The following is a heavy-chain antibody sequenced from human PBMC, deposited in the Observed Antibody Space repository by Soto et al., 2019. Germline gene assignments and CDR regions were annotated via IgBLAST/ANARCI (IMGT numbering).Heavy chain of an antibody. V-gene: IGHV3-23*01. CDR2: ISDSGRST. CDR1: TFTFSTYA. Sequence: EVQLLESGGGLVQPGGSLRLSCAASTFTFSTYAMGWVRQAPGKGLEWVSSISDSGRSTYYADSVKGRFTISRDNSKNTLYLQMNSLSAEDTAVYYCAKGTANDPRVYDYWGQGTLVTVSS. D-gene: IGHD1-1*01. J-gene: IGHJ4*02. CDR3: AKGTANDPRVYDY.